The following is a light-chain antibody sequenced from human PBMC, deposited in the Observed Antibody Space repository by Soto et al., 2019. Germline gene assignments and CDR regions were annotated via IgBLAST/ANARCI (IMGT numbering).Light chain of an antibody. J-gene: IGLJ2*01. CDR1: SSDVGGYNY. CDR3: SSYTSSSTLTV. CDR2: DVS. Sequence: QSVLTQPASVSGSPGQSITISCTGTSSDVGGYNYVSWYQQHPGKAPKLMIYDVSNRPSGVSNRFSGSKSGNRASLTISGLQAEDEADYYCSSYTSSSTLTVFGGGTQLTVL. V-gene: IGLV2-14*01.